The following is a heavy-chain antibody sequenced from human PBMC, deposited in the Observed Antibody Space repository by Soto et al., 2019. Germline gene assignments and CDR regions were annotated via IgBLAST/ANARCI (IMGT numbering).Heavy chain of an antibody. CDR3: ANVDSSGGLSYYYYGMDV. Sequence: EVQLLESGGGLVQPGGSLRLSCAASGFTFSSYAMSWVRQATGKGLEWVSAISGSGGSTYYADSVKGRFTISRDNSKNTLYLQINSLRAEDTAVYYCANVDSSGGLSYYYYGMDVCGQGTTVTVSS. V-gene: IGHV3-23*01. CDR2: ISGSGGST. CDR1: GFTFSSYA. D-gene: IGHD6-19*01. J-gene: IGHJ6*02.